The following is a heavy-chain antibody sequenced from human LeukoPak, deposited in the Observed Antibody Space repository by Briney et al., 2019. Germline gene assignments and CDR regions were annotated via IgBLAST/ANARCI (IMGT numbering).Heavy chain of an antibody. V-gene: IGHV1-2*02. Sequence: ASVSVSCRASGYTFTVYYMHWVRQAPGQGGEGMGWISPNSGGTNYTQKFQGRVTMTRDTSISTAYMELSRLRSDDTAVYYCAREWKQQLVGAFDIWGQGTMVTVSS. J-gene: IGHJ3*02. D-gene: IGHD6-13*01. CDR1: GYTFTVYY. CDR2: ISPNSGGT. CDR3: AREWKQQLVGAFDI.